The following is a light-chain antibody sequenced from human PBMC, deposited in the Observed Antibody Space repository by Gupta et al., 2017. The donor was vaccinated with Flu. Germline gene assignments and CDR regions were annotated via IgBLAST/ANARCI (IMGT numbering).Light chain of an antibody. CDR3: QQANRSPRT. V-gene: IGKV1-12*01. Sequence: IQRTRSPSSMTASVGDRVTITCRASQGISRWLAWYQQNPGNAPKLLIYAASSLQSGVLSRVSGSGSGTDFTLTISSLQPEDFATYYCQQANRSPRTFGQGTKVEIK. CDR2: AAS. CDR1: QGISRW. J-gene: IGKJ1*01.